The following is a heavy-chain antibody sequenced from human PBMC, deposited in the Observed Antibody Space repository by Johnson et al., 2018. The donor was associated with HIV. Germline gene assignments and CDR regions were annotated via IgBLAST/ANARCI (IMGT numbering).Heavy chain of an antibody. CDR1: GFTFSSYA. J-gene: IGHJ3*02. V-gene: IGHV3-30*04. Sequence: QVQLVESGGGLVQPGGSLRLSCATSGFTFSSYATHWVRQAPGKGLEWVALISRCGDDEYFCADSVKGRFPISRDNSKHTLYLQMNSLRAEDTAVYYCAKDEPPLTKSIVVVVAAAYGAFDIWGQGTMVTVSS. CDR2: ISRCGDDE. CDR3: AKDEPPLTKSIVVVVAAAYGAFDI. D-gene: IGHD2-15*01.